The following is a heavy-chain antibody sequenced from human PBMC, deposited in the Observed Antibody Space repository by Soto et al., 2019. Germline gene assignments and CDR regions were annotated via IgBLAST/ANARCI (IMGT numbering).Heavy chain of an antibody. Sequence: GGSLRLSCAASGFTFSRDGMSWVRQAPGKGLEWVSLITDNGGSTYYADSVKGRFTISRDNTKNTLFLQMNSLRAEDTAVYYCAKERATTAAFDYWGQGALVTVSS. CDR3: AKERATTAAFDY. CDR2: ITDNGGST. CDR1: GFTFSRDG. V-gene: IGHV3-23*01. J-gene: IGHJ4*02. D-gene: IGHD4-17*01.